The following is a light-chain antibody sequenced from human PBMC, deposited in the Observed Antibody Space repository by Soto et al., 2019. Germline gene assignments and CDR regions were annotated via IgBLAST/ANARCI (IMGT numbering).Light chain of an antibody. J-gene: IGKJ1*01. CDR1: QSVSSS. Sequence: EIVLTQSPGTLSLSPGERATLSCRASQSVSSSFLAWYQQKPGQAPRLLIYGASTRATGIPARFSGSGSGTEFTLTISSLQSEDVAVYYCQQYNNWPLTFGQGTKVDI. CDR3: QQYNNWPLT. V-gene: IGKV3-15*01. CDR2: GAS.